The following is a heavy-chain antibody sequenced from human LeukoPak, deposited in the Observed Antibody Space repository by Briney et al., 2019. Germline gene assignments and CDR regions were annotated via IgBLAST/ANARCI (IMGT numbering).Heavy chain of an antibody. CDR2: INHSGST. Sequence: SETLSLTCAVYGGSFNGYYWSWIRQPPGKGLEWIGEINHSGSTNYNPSLKSRVTISVDTSKNQFSLKLSSVTAADTAVYYCARVGGINEGIQLWPLDYWGQGTLVNVSS. D-gene: IGHD5-18*01. CDR3: ARVGGINEGIQLWPLDY. J-gene: IGHJ4*02. CDR1: GGSFNGYY. V-gene: IGHV4-34*01.